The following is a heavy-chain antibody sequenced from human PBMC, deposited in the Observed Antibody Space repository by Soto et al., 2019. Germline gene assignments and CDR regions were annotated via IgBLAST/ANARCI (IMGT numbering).Heavy chain of an antibody. D-gene: IGHD5-18*01. J-gene: IGHJ6*02. CDR2: INSDGSST. CDR1: GFTFSSYW. Sequence: PGGSLRLSCAASGFTFSSYWMHWVRQAPGKGLVWVSRINSDGSSTSYADSVKGRFTISRDNAKNTLYLQMNSLRAEDTAVYYCARDGPRWRADTISYYYGMDVWGQGTTVTVSS. V-gene: IGHV3-74*01. CDR3: ARDGPRWRADTISYYYGMDV.